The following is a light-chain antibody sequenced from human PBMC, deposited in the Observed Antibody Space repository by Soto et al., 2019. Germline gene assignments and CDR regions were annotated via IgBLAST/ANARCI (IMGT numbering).Light chain of an antibody. Sequence: DIQMTQSPSSLSASVGDRVTITCRASQDISNWLAWYQQKPGKAPKLLFFVASTLKFGVPSRFSGSGSGTDFPLTISSLQPEDAATNYCQQGNIFSLSFGHGTPLEI. J-gene: IGKJ5*01. V-gene: IGKV1-12*01. CDR3: QQGNIFSLS. CDR2: VAS. CDR1: QDISNW.